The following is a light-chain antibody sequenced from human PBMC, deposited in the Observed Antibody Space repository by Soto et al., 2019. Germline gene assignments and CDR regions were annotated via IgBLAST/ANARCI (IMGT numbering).Light chain of an antibody. CDR1: SNDVGGYNY. J-gene: IGLJ1*01. Sequence: QSVLTQPASASGSPGQSITISCTGTSNDVGGYNYVSWYQHHPGKAPKLMIYEVSDRPSGVSNRFSGSKSGNTASLTISGLQAEDEADYYCSSYTGSNIRYVFGTGTKVTVL. CDR3: SSYTGSNIRYV. V-gene: IGLV2-14*01. CDR2: EVS.